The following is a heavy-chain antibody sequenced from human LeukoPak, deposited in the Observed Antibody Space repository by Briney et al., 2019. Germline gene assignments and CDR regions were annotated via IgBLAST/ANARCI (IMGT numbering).Heavy chain of an antibody. CDR3: AIIADYDSSGPFDY. D-gene: IGHD3-22*01. Sequence: GGSQRLSCAASGFTFSSYAMHWVRQAPGKGLEWVAVIYDGSNKYYADSVKGRFTISRDNSKNTLYLRMNSLRAEDTAVYYCAIIADYDSSGPFDYWGQGTLVTVSS. J-gene: IGHJ4*02. V-gene: IGHV3-30-3*01. CDR1: GFTFSSYA. CDR2: IYDGSNK.